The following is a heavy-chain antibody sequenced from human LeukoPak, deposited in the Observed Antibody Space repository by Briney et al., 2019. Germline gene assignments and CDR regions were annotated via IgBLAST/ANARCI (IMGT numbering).Heavy chain of an antibody. V-gene: IGHV5-51*01. Sequence: GESLKISCKASGYSFTNFWIVWVRQMPGKGLEWMGIIYPGDSDTRYSPSFQGQVTISADKSISTAYLQWSSLKASDTAMYYCARHRMEVKPYYYYYYMDVWGKGTTVTVSS. D-gene: IGHD1-1*01. J-gene: IGHJ6*03. CDR3: ARHRMEVKPYYYYYYMDV. CDR1: GYSFTNFW. CDR2: IYPGDSDT.